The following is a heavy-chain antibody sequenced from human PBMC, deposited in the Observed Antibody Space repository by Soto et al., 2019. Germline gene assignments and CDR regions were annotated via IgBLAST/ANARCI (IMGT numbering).Heavy chain of an antibody. J-gene: IGHJ4*02. Sequence: SETLSLTCAVPGGSISSGGYSWSWIRQPPGKGLEWIGYIYHSGSTYYNPSLKSRVTISVDRSKNQFSLKLSSVTAADTAVYYCASSPRKYDSSGYYPPYYFDHWGQGTLVTVSS. D-gene: IGHD3-22*01. CDR3: ASSPRKYDSSGYYPPYYFDH. CDR2: IYHSGST. CDR1: GGSISSGGYS. V-gene: IGHV4-30-2*01.